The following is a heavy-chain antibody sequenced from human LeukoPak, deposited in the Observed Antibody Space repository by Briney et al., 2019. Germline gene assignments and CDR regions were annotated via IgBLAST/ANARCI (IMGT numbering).Heavy chain of an antibody. CDR2: ISYSGST. CDR3: ARQHYYGSGSCYRY. Sequence: SETLSLTCTVSGGSISSSNYFWGWIRQPPGKGLEWIGSISYSGSTYYNPSLKSRVTISVDTSKNQFSLKLSSVTAADTAVYYCARQHYYGSGSCYRYWGQGTLVTVSS. D-gene: IGHD3-10*01. V-gene: IGHV4-39*01. CDR1: GGSISSSNYF. J-gene: IGHJ4*02.